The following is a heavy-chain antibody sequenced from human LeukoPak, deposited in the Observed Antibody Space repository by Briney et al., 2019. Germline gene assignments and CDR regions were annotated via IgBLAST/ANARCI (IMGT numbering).Heavy chain of an antibody. J-gene: IGHJ6*02. Sequence: PGGSLRLSCAASGFTFSSYAMSWVRQAPGKGLEWVSAISGSGGSTYYADSVKGRFTISRDNSKNTLYLQMNSLRAEDTAVYYCARDDYSNSYYYYYYGMDVWGQGTTVTVSS. D-gene: IGHD4-11*01. V-gene: IGHV3-23*01. CDR2: ISGSGGST. CDR3: ARDDYSNSYYYYYYGMDV. CDR1: GFTFSSYA.